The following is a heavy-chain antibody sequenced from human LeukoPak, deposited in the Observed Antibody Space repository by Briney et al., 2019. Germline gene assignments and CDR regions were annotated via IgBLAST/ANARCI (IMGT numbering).Heavy chain of an antibody. CDR1: GGSISSYY. D-gene: IGHD3-10*01. V-gene: IGHV4-4*07. CDR3: ARVGNYYGSGSYYTDYYYYMDV. J-gene: IGHJ6*03. Sequence: SETLSLTCTVSGGSISSYYWSWIRQPAGKGLEWIGRIYTSGSTNYNPSLKSRVTMSVDTSKNQFSLKLSSVTAADTAVYYCARVGNYYGSGSYYTDYYYYMDVWGKGTTVTISS. CDR2: IYTSGST.